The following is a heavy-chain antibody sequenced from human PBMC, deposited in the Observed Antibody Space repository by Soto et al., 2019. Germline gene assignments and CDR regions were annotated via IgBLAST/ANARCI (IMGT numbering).Heavy chain of an antibody. CDR2: ITAFNGNT. J-gene: IGHJ4*02. Sequence: QVHLVQSGAEVEKPGASVKVACKASGYTFTDYGISWVRQAPGQGLQWMGWITAFNGNTKYAQHFQGRVTMTTDTSTSTASMELRRLESDDTAVSSCARISPSDFWSGYYYFFDYWGPGTLVTVS. D-gene: IGHD3-3*01. V-gene: IGHV1-18*01. CDR1: GYTFTDYG. CDR3: ARISPSDFWSGYYYFFDY.